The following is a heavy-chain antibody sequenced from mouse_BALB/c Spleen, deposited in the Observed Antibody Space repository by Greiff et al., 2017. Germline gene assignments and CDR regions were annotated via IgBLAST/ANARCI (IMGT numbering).Heavy chain of an antibody. V-gene: IGHV1S126*01. J-gene: IGHJ2*01. D-gene: IGHD1-1*01. Sequence: QVQLQQSGPQLVRPGASVKISCKASGYSFTSYWMHWVKQRPGQGLEWIGMIDPSDSETRLNQKFKDKATLTVDKSSSTAYMQLSSPTSEDSAVYYCARFTTVGYYFDYWGQGTTLTVSS. CDR3: ARFTTVGYYFDY. CDR2: IDPSDSET. CDR1: GYSFTSYW.